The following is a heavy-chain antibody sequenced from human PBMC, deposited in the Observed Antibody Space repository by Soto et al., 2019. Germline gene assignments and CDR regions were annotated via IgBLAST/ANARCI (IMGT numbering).Heavy chain of an antibody. CDR3: ARARSGTTWMADPY. Sequence: SVKVSCKASGGTFSSYTIGWVRQAPGQGLEWMGRIIPILGIANYAQKFQGRVTITADKSTSTAYMELSSLRSEDTAVYYCARARSGTTWMADPYWGQGTLVTVSS. J-gene: IGHJ4*02. D-gene: IGHD2-15*01. V-gene: IGHV1-69*02. CDR1: GGTFSSYT. CDR2: IIPILGIA.